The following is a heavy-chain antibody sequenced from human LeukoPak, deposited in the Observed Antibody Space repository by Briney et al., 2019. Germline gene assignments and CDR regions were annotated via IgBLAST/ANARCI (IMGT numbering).Heavy chain of an antibody. Sequence: TSETLSLTRTVSGGSISSSSYYWGWIRQPPGKGLEWIGSIYYSGSTYYNPSLKGRVTISVDTSKNQFSLKLSSVTAADTAVYYCARQGDGYNFNWFDPWGQGTLVTVSS. CDR3: ARQGDGYNFNWFDP. CDR2: IYYSGST. CDR1: GGSISSSSYY. V-gene: IGHV4-39*01. J-gene: IGHJ5*02. D-gene: IGHD5-24*01.